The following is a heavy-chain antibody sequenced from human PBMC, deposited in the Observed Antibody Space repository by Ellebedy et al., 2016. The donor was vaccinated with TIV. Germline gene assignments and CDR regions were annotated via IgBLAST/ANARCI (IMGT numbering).Heavy chain of an antibody. CDR3: ARHYGDYGKDH. D-gene: IGHD4-17*01. Sequence: GESLKISXAASGFTFSSYGMRWVRQAPGKGLEWVAVIWYDGSNKYYADSVKGRFTISRDNSKNTLYLQMNSLRAEDTAVYYCARHYGDYGKDHWGQGTLVTVSS. CDR1: GFTFSSYG. V-gene: IGHV3-33*01. CDR2: IWYDGSNK. J-gene: IGHJ4*02.